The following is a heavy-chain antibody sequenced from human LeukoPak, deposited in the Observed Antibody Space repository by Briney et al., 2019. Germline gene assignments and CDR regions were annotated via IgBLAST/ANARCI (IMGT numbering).Heavy chain of an antibody. D-gene: IGHD3-10*01. Sequence: TSETLSLTCTVSGGSISSSSYYWGWIRQPPGKGLEWIGSIYYSGSTNYNPSLKSRVTISVDTSKNQFSLKLSSVTAADTAVYYCARLDYGSGSYSNWFDPWGQGTLVTVSS. CDR1: GGSISSSSYY. V-gene: IGHV4-39*07. CDR3: ARLDYGSGSYSNWFDP. J-gene: IGHJ5*02. CDR2: IYYSGST.